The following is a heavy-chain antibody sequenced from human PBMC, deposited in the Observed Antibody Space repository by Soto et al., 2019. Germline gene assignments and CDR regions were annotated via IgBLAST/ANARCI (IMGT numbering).Heavy chain of an antibody. CDR3: ARQAAATRTYFDP. D-gene: IGHD2-2*01. J-gene: IGHJ5*02. CDR1: GGSISSSSYY. V-gene: IGHV4-39*01. CDR2: IYYSGTT. Sequence: QLHLQESGPGLVRPSETLSLTCTVSGGSISSSSYYWGWIRQPPGKGLEWIGSIYYSGTTYDNPSLKSRVTISLDTSKNQFSLRLSPVTAADTAVYYCARQAAATRTYFDPWGQGTLVTVSS.